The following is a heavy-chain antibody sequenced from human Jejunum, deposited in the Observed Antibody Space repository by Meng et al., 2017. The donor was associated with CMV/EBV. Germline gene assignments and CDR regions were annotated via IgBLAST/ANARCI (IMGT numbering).Heavy chain of an antibody. J-gene: IGHJ4*02. D-gene: IGHD5-12*01. CDR3: ARDHTGYGKLDY. Sequence: QVSGQESGPGLVAPSPTLSLTCTGSGAFISNDGSYWAQIRQPPGKGLEWIVYIHHSGTTYYNPSLKSRLTIAEDTSKNKFSLKVSSVSVADTAVYYCARDHTGYGKLDYWGQGTLVTVSS. CDR1: GAFISNDGSY. CDR2: IHHSGTT. V-gene: IGHV4-30-4*01.